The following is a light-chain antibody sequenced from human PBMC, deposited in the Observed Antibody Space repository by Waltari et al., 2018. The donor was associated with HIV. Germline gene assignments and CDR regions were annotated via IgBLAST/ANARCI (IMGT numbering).Light chain of an antibody. V-gene: IGLV2-14*01. CDR3: SSYTSSSKV. CDR2: EVR. J-gene: IGLJ1*01. Sequence: QSALTQPASVSGSPGQSITISCTGTSSDVGGYNYVSWNQQHPGKAPKLMIYEVRNRPSGVSNRFSGSKSGNTASLTISGLQAEDEADYYCSSYTSSSKVFGTGTKVTVL. CDR1: SSDVGGYNY.